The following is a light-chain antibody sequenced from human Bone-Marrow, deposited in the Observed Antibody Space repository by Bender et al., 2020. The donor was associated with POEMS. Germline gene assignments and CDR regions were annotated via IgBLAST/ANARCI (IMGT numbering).Light chain of an antibody. Sequence: SYVLTQPPSVSVAPGQTARITCGGNNIGSKSVHWYQQKPGQAPVLVVYDDSDRPSGIHERVSGSNSGNTATLTVSRVEAGDEADYYCQVWDSTSDVLYVFGSGTKVTVL. CDR1: NIGSKS. CDR2: DDS. V-gene: IGLV3-21*02. J-gene: IGLJ1*01. CDR3: QVWDSTSDVLYV.